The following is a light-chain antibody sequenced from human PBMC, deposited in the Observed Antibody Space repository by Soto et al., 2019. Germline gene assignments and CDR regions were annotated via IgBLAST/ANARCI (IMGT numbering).Light chain of an antibody. CDR2: GAS. CDR1: QSVSSN. Sequence: EIVMTQSPATLSVSPGERATLSCRASQSVSSNLDWYQQKPGQAPRLLIYGASTRATGIPARFSGSGSGTEFTLTINSLQSEDFAVYYCQQYNNWPFTSGQGTKLEIK. J-gene: IGKJ2*01. V-gene: IGKV3-15*01. CDR3: QQYNNWPFT.